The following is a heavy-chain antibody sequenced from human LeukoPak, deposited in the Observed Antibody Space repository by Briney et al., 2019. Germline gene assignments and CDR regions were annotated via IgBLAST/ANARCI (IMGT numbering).Heavy chain of an antibody. CDR2: IYYSGST. CDR3: ARAREDAFDI. CDR1: GGSISSGDYY. V-gene: IGHV4-30-4*01. J-gene: IGHJ3*02. Sequence: SETLSLTCAVSGGSISSGDYYWSWIRQPPGKGLEWIGYIYYSGSTYYNPSLKSRVTISVDTSKNQFSLKLSSVTAADTAVYYCARAREDAFDIWGQGTMVTVSS.